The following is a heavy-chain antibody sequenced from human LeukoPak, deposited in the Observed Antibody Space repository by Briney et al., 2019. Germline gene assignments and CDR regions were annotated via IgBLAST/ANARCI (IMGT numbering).Heavy chain of an antibody. J-gene: IGHJ3*02. CDR1: GFTFSSYS. CDR3: ARDREETYYYDSSGYSSGFDI. CDR2: ISSSSSYI. V-gene: IGHV3-21*01. Sequence: PGGSLRLSCAASGFTFSSYSMNWVRQAPGKGLEWVSSISSSSSYIYYADSVKGRFTISRDNAKNSLYLQMNSLRAEDTAVYYCARDREETYYYDSSGYSSGFDIWGQGTMVTVSS. D-gene: IGHD3-22*01.